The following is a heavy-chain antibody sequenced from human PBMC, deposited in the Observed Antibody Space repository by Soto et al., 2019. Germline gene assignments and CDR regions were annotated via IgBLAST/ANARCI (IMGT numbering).Heavy chain of an antibody. J-gene: IGHJ5*02. CDR3: ARGEPPADSSSANWFDP. V-gene: IGHV1-18*01. CDR1: GYTFTNYG. D-gene: IGHD6-6*01. Sequence: AAVKVSRKASGYTFTNYGITWVRQAPGQGLEWMGWISAYNGGTHYAQRLQGRVTMTTDTSTSTAYMELSRLRSDDTAVYYCARGEPPADSSSANWFDPWGQGTLVTVSS. CDR2: ISAYNGGT.